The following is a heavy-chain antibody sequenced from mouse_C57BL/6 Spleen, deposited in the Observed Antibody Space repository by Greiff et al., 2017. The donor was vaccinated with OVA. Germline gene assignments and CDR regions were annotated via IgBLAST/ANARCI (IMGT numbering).Heavy chain of an antibody. CDR3: AREGVITTVPFDY. V-gene: IGHV1-20*01. Sequence: EVQRVESGPELVKPGDSVKISCKASGYSFTGYFMNWVMQSHGKSLEWIGRINPYNGDTFYNQKFKGKATLTVDKSSSTAHMELRSLTSEDSAVYYCAREGVITTVPFDYWGQGTTLTVSS. D-gene: IGHD1-1*01. J-gene: IGHJ2*01. CDR1: GYSFTGYF. CDR2: INPYNGDT.